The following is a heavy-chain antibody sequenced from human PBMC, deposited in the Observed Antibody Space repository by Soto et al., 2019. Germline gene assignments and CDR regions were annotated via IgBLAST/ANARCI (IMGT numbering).Heavy chain of an antibody. CDR1: GFTFSSYA. CDR3: ARDPNPLPYDYYGMDV. D-gene: IGHD2-8*01. V-gene: IGHV3-30-3*01. CDR2: ISYDGSNK. Sequence: PGLSLRLSCSASGFTFSSYAMHWVLQAPGKGLEWVAIISYDGSNKYYADSVKGLFTFSRDNSKHTLYLQMNSLRAEDTAVYYRARDPNPLPYDYYGMDVWGQGTTVTVSS. J-gene: IGHJ6*02.